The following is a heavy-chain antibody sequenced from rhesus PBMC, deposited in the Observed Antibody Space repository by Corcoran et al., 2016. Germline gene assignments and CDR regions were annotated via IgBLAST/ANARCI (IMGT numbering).Heavy chain of an antibody. CDR3: ARRWYSGSWNEGIYFDY. V-gene: IGHV4-160*01. Sequence: QVQLQESGPGLVKPSETLSLTCAVSGGPFCSYWWGWIRQPPGEGLEGIGSIYGRSGSTEYNPYLKSRAPISRDTSKNQFSLKLSSVTAADTAVYYCARRWYSGSWNEGIYFDYWGQGVLVTVSS. CDR2: IYGRSGST. CDR1: GGPFCSYW. D-gene: IGHD6-25*01. J-gene: IGHJ4*01.